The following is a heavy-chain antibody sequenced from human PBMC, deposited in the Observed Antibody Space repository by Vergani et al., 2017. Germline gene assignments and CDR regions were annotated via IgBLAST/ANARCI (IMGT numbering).Heavy chain of an antibody. V-gene: IGHV3-30*19. J-gene: IGHJ5*02. CDR3: ARDKSIAAPNWFDP. CDR1: GFTFTNYG. Sequence: QVQLVESGGGVVQPGGSLRLSCAASGFTFTNYGMHWVRQAPGKGLEWVAVISYDGSNKYYADSVKGRFTISRDNSKNTLYLQMNSLRAEDTAVYYCARDKSIAAPNWFDPWGQGTLVTVSS. CDR2: ISYDGSNK. D-gene: IGHD6-6*01.